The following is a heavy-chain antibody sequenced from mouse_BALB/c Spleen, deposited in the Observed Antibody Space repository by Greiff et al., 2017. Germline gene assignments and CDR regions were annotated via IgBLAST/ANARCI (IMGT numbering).Heavy chain of an antibody. J-gene: IGHJ3*01. D-gene: IGHD2-3*01. V-gene: IGHV3-2*02. CDR1: GYSITSDYA. CDR3: ATGDGYYGFAY. Sequence: EVQLQQSGPGLVKPSQSLSLTCTVTGYSITSDYAWNWIRQFPGNKLEWMGYISYSGSTSYNPSLKSRISITRDTSKNQFFLQLNSVTTEDTATYYCATGDGYYGFAYWGQGTLVTVSA. CDR2: ISYSGST.